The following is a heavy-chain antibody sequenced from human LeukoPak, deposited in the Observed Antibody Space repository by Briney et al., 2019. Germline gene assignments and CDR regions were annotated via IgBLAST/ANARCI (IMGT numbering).Heavy chain of an antibody. CDR1: GFTFSSNT. J-gene: IGHJ4*02. Sequence: GRSLRLSCAASGFTFSSNTMHWVRQAPGKELEWVAVISSDGRNKDYADSVKGRFTISRDNSKNTLDLQMNSLRAEDTAVYYCTKDRSRSWAFDYCGQGTLVTVSS. V-gene: IGHV3-30*04. CDR3: TKDRSRSWAFDY. D-gene: IGHD3-10*01. CDR2: ISSDGRNK.